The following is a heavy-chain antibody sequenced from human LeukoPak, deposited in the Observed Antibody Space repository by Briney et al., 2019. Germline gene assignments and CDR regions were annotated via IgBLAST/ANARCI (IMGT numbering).Heavy chain of an antibody. V-gene: IGHV3-23*01. J-gene: IGHJ4*02. CDR3: AKEEHYYDSSGYPFDY. D-gene: IGHD3-22*01. CDR1: GFTFSSYA. CDR2: ISGSGGST. Sequence: HPGGSLRLSCAASGFTFSSYAMSWVRQAPGKGLEWVSAISGSGGSTYYADSMKGRFTISRDNSKNTLYLQMNSLRAEDTAVYYCAKEEHYYDSSGYPFDYWGQGTLVTVSS.